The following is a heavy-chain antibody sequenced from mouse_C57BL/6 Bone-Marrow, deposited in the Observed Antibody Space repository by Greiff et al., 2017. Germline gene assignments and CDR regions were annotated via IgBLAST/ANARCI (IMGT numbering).Heavy chain of an antibody. D-gene: IGHD1-1*01. J-gene: IGHJ2*01. CDR1: GFTFSSYG. V-gene: IGHV5-6*01. CDR2: ISSGGSYT. CDR3: AGHPLYYNGSSYDYFDY. Sequence: EAMLVESGGDLVKPGGSLKLSCAASGFTFSSYGMSWVRQTPDKRLEWVATISSGGSYTYYPDSVKGRFTISRDNAKNTLYLQMSSLKSEDTAMYYCAGHPLYYNGSSYDYFDYWGQGTTLTVSS.